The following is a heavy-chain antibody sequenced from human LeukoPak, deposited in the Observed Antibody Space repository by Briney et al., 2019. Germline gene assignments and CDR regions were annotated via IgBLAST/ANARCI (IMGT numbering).Heavy chain of an antibody. CDR2: ISGVSNYI. D-gene: IGHD1-14*01. J-gene: IGHJ4*02. CDR1: GFTFSSYS. CDR3: AKDRNPGVIDF. Sequence: GGSLRLSCAASGFTFSSYSMNWVRQAPGKGLEWVSSISGVSNYIYYADSVRGRFTISRDNAKNSLYLQMNSLRAEDTAVYYCAKDRNPGVIDFWGQGTLVTVSS. V-gene: IGHV3-21*01.